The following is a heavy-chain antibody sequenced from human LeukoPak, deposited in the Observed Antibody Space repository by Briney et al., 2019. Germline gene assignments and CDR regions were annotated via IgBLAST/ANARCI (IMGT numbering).Heavy chain of an antibody. J-gene: IGHJ4*02. Sequence: PSETLSLTCSVSRGSISSSSYYWGWIRQPPGKGLEWVASVYYSGSTYYTPSLESRVTMSVDTSKNQFSLKLSSMTAADTAVYYCARQPGGYSGPFDYWGQGTLVTVSS. CDR2: VYYSGST. CDR3: ARQPGGYSGPFDY. V-gene: IGHV4-39*01. CDR1: RGSISSSSYY. D-gene: IGHD5-12*01.